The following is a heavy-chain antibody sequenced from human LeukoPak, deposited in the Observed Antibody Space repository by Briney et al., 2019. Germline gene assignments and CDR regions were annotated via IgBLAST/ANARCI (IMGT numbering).Heavy chain of an antibody. J-gene: IGHJ4*02. D-gene: IGHD3-22*01. CDR2: ISYSGTT. Sequence: SETLSLTCTVSGGSINTYYWSWIRQPPGKGLEWIGHISYSGTTNYNASLKSRVTISVDTSKNQFSLKLRSVTAADTAVYYCASLDSSALYSLVGWGQGTLVTVSS. V-gene: IGHV4-59*08. CDR3: ASLDSSALYSLVG. CDR1: GGSINTYY.